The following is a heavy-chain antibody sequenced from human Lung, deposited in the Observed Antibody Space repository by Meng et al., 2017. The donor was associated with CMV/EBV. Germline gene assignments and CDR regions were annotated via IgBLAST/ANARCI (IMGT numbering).Heavy chain of an antibody. CDR2: INQDGSQK. CDR3: ARVAAAGRGMDV. V-gene: IGHV3-7*04. CDR1: GFTFDDYG. D-gene: IGHD6-13*01. Sequence: GGSLRLSCADSGFTFDDYGMSWVRQAPGKGLEWVANINQDGSQKNYVDYVKGRFTISRDNAKNSLFLQMNSLRAEGTAVYYCARVAAAGRGMDVWGQGTTVTVSS. J-gene: IGHJ6*02.